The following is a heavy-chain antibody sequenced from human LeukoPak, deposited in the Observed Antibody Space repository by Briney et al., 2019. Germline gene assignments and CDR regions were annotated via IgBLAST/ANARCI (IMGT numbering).Heavy chain of an antibody. V-gene: IGHV1-69*05. D-gene: IGHD2-2*01. Sequence: SVKVSCKASGGTFNSYAISWVRQAPGQGLEWMGGIIPIFGTTNYAQKFQGRVTMTRNTSISTAYMELSSLRSEDTAMYYCARLVPAAYWFDPWGQGTLVTVSS. CDR2: IIPIFGTT. CDR1: GGTFNSYA. J-gene: IGHJ5*02. CDR3: ARLVPAAYWFDP.